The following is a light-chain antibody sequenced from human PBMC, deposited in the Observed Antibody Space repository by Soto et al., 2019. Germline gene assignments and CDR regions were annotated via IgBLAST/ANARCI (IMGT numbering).Light chain of an antibody. Sequence: DIQMTQSPSSLSASVGDGVTITCRASQSISSYLNWYQQKPGKAPKLLIYAASSLQSGVPSRFSGSGSGTDFTLTISCLQSEDFATYYCQQYYSYPRTFGQGTKVDIK. CDR2: AAS. J-gene: IGKJ1*01. CDR1: QSISSY. CDR3: QQYYSYPRT. V-gene: IGKV1-39*01.